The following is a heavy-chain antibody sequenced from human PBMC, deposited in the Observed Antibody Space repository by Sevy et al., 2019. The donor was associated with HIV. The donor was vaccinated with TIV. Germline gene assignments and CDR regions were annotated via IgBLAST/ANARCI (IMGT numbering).Heavy chain of an antibody. J-gene: IGHJ4*02. Sequence: ASVKVSCKACGYTFTGYYMHWVRQAPGQGLEWMGWINPNSGGTNYAQKFQGRVTMTRDTSISTAYMELSRLRSDDTAVYYCARMYYYDSSGSYFDYWGQGTLVTVSS. CDR2: INPNSGGT. CDR1: GYTFTGYY. D-gene: IGHD3-22*01. V-gene: IGHV1-2*02. CDR3: ARMYYYDSSGSYFDY.